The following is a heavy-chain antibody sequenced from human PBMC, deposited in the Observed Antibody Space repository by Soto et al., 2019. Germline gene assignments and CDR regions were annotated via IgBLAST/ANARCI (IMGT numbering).Heavy chain of an antibody. CDR2: IYYSGST. J-gene: IGHJ3*02. CDR3: ARHYYYSGYDLSAFDI. V-gene: IGHV4-59*06. CDR1: GGSISSYY. D-gene: IGHD5-12*01. Sequence: SETLSLTCTVSGGSISSYYWSWIRQHPGKGLEWIGYIYYSGSTYYNPSLKSRVTISVGTSKNQFSLKLSSVTAADTAVYYCARHYYYSGYDLSAFDIWGQGTMVTVSS.